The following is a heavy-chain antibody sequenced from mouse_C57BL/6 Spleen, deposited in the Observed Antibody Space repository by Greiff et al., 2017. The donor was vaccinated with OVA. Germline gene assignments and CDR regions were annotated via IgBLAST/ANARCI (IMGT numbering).Heavy chain of an antibody. J-gene: IGHJ3*01. CDR3: ARGDGSSSWFAY. Sequence: EVKLVESGGGLVKPGGSLKLSCAASGFTFSSYTMSWVRQTPEKRLEWVATISGGGGNTYYPDSVKGRFTISRDNAKNTLYLQMSSLRSEDTALYYCARGDGSSSWFAYWGQGTLVTVSA. V-gene: IGHV5-9*01. D-gene: IGHD1-1*01. CDR2: ISGGGGNT. CDR1: GFTFSSYT.